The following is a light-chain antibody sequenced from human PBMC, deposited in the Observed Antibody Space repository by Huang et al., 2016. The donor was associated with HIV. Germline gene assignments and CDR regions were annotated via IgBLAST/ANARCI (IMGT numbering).Light chain of an antibody. CDR1: QSIRSN. V-gene: IGKV1-39*01. Sequence: DIQMTQFPSSLSASVGDRVTITCRASQSIRSNLNWYQQKPGKAPKLLIYAASTLQSGVPSRFSGSGSVTDFTLTISSLQSEDFATYFCQQSYNTRLTFGPGTKVDIK. CDR3: QQSYNTRLT. CDR2: AAS. J-gene: IGKJ3*01.